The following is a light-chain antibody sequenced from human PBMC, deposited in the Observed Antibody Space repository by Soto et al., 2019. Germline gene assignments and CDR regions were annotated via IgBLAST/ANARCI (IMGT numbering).Light chain of an antibody. V-gene: IGKV3-20*01. CDR2: GAS. CDR1: ESVSSSY. J-gene: IGKJ1*01. CDR3: QQYGSSPRT. Sequence: EIVLTQSPATLSLSPGERATLSCRACESVSSSYLAWYQQKPGQAPRLLIYGASSRATGIQDRFSGSGSGTDFTLTISRLEPEDFAVYYCQQYGSSPRTFGQGTKVEIK.